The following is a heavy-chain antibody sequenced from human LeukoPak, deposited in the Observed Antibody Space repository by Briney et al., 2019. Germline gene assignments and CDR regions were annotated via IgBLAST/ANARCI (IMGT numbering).Heavy chain of an antibody. D-gene: IGHD3-3*01. Sequence: PGGSLRLSCAASGFTFSSYGMNWVRQAPGKGLEWVAFIRYDGSNKYYADSVKGRFTISRDNSKNTLYLQMNSLRAEDTALYYGAKTYYDCWSGYRPFDPWGQGTLVTVSS. J-gene: IGHJ5*02. CDR1: GFTFSSYG. CDR2: IRYDGSNK. CDR3: AKTYYDCWSGYRPFDP. V-gene: IGHV3-30*02.